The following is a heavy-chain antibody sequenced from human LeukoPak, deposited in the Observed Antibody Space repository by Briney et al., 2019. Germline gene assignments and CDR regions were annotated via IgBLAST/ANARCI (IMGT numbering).Heavy chain of an antibody. D-gene: IGHD6-6*01. J-gene: IGHJ4*02. CDR2: ISSSGSTI. CDR3: ARDQSEEYSSSPANDY. Sequence: GGSLRLSCAASGFTFSSYEMNWVRQAPRKRLEWGSDISSSGSTIYYADSVKGRFTISRDNAKNSLYLQMNSLRAEDTAVYYCARDQSEEYSSSPANDYWGQGTLVTVSS. V-gene: IGHV3-48*03. CDR1: GFTFSSYE.